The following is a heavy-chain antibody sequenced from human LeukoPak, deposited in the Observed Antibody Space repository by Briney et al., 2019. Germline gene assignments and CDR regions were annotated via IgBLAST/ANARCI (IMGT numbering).Heavy chain of an antibody. CDR1: GFTFSNAW. CDR3: AREDSSGYYYGY. J-gene: IGHJ4*02. D-gene: IGHD3-22*01. CDR2: IKSKIDGGTT. V-gene: IGHV3-15*07. Sequence: GGSLRLSCAASGFTFSNAWMNWVRQAPGKGLEWVGRIKSKIDGGTTDYAAPVKGRFTISRDDSKNTLYLQMNSLRAEDTAVYYCAREDSSGYYYGYWGQGTLVTVSS.